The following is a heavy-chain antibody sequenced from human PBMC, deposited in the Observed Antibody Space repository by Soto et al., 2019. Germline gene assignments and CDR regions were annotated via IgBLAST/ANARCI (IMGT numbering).Heavy chain of an antibody. CDR3: AGSPYGEYVTFDY. J-gene: IGHJ4*02. CDR1: GGSISGYY. V-gene: IGHV4-59*08. CDR2: MYNSGST. D-gene: IGHD4-17*01. Sequence: SETLSLTCTVSGGSISGYYWIWIRQPPGKGLEWIGYMYNSGSTNYNPALKSRVTISVDTSKNQFSLKLSSVTAADTAVYYCAGSPYGEYVTFDYWGQGTLVTVSS.